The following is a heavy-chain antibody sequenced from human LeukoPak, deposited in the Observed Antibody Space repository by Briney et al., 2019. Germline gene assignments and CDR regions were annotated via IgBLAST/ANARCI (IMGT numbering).Heavy chain of an antibody. CDR1: GGSISSYY. CDR2: INHSGST. V-gene: IGHV4-34*01. J-gene: IGHJ3*02. Sequence: PSETLSLTCTVSGGSISSYYWSWIRQPPGKGLEWIGEINHSGSTNYNPSLKSRVTISVDTSKNQFSLKLSSVTAADTAVYYCARGEDAFDIWGQGTMVTVSS. CDR3: ARGEDAFDI.